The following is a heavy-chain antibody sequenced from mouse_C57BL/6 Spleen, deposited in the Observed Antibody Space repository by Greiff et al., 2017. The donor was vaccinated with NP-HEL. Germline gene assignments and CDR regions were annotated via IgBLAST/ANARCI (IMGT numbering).Heavy chain of an antibody. Sequence: QVQLQQPGAELVRPGTSVKLSCKASGYTFTSYWMHWVKQRPGKGVEKRVVIDPSDSYTNYNQKFKGKATLTVDTSSSTAYMQLSSLTSEDTAVYYCARERYYAMDYWGQGTSVTVSS. CDR1: GYTFTSYW. CDR2: IDPSDSYT. CDR3: ARERYYAMDY. V-gene: IGHV1-59*01. J-gene: IGHJ4*01.